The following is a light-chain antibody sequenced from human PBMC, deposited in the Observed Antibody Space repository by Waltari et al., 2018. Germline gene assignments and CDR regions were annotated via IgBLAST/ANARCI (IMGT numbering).Light chain of an antibody. CDR2: EDM. CDR3: GTWDSSLSGAV. V-gene: IGLV1-51*02. Sequence: QSVLTQPPSVSAAPGQRVTISCSGGHSNIGNNYVPWYRQFPGTAPKLLIYEDMDGPSGVPGRFSGSKSGTSATLDITGLQAGDEADYYCGTWDSSLSGAVFGGGTHLTVL. CDR1: HSNIGNNY. J-gene: IGLJ7*01.